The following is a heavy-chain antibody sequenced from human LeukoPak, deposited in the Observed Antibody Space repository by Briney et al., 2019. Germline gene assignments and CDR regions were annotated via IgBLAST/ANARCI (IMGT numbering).Heavy chain of an antibody. CDR2: ISGSGGST. V-gene: IGHV3-23*01. J-gene: IGHJ6*02. D-gene: IGHD2-15*01. CDR1: GFTFSSYA. Sequence: PGGSLRLSCAASGFTFSSYAMSWVRQAPGKGLEWVSAISGSGGSTYYADSVKGRFTISRDNSKNTLYLQMNSLRAEDTAVYYCAKDSHCSGGSCYRYYYYGMDVWGQGTTVTVSS. CDR3: AKDSHCSGGSCYRYYYYGMDV.